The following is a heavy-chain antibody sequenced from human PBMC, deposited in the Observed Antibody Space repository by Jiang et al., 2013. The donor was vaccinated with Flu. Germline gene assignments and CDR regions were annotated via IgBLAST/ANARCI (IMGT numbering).Heavy chain of an antibody. Sequence: LEWMGWMNPNSGNTGYAQKFQGRVTMTRNTSISTAYMELSSLRSEDTAVYYCARGIRGYCSSTSCYTQGIDYWGQGTLVTVSS. CDR2: MNPNSGNT. CDR3: ARGIRGYCSSTSCYTQGIDY. J-gene: IGHJ4*02. V-gene: IGHV1-8*01. D-gene: IGHD2-2*02.